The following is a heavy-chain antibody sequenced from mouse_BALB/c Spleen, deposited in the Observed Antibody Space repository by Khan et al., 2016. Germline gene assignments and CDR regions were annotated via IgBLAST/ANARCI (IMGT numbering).Heavy chain of an antibody. CDR3: AREWDY. CDR1: GYTFTSYD. CDR2: VFPGDGST. Sequence: QVRLQQSGAELVKPGASVKLSCKASGYTFTSYDINWVRQRPEKGLEWIGWVFPGDGSTKYNEKFKGKATLTTDKSSSSAYIQLSRLTAEDSAVYFCAREWDYWGQGTTLTVSS. J-gene: IGHJ2*01. V-gene: IGHV1-85*01.